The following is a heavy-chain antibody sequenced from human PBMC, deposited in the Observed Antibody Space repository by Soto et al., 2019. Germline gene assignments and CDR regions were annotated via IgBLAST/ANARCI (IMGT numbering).Heavy chain of an antibody. D-gene: IGHD6-13*01. Sequence: EVQLLESGGGLVQPGGSLRLSCAASGFTFNNYAMSWVRQAPGKGLEWVSTISGSGGSTSYADSVKGRFTISRDNSQNTLYLQMSSLRAEDTAIYYCAKEREAYSSSWYHGYWGQGALVTVSS. J-gene: IGHJ4*02. CDR1: GFTFNNYA. CDR2: ISGSGGST. CDR3: AKEREAYSSSWYHGY. V-gene: IGHV3-23*01.